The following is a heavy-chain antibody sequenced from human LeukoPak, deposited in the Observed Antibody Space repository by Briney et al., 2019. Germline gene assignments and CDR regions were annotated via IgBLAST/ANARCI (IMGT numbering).Heavy chain of an antibody. CDR2: IQSKTDGGPT. J-gene: IGHJ4*02. Sequence: PGGSLRLSCAASGFTFSNAWMSWVRQGPGKGLEWVGRIQSKTDGGPTDYAAPVRGRFTISRDDSKDTLYLQMNSLKTEDTAVYYCTTGHDFWSGSYYFDSWGQGTLVTVSS. CDR1: GFTFSNAW. V-gene: IGHV3-15*01. CDR3: TTGHDFWSGSYYFDS. D-gene: IGHD3-3*01.